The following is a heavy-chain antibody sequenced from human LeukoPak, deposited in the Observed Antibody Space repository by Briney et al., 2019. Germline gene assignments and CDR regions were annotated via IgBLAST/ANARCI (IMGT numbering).Heavy chain of an antibody. CDR2: INHSGST. CDR1: GGSFSGYY. CDR3: ARGCPAAGFNY. J-gene: IGHJ4*02. Sequence: PSETLSLTCAVYGGSFSGYYWSWIRQPPGKGLEWIGEINHSGSTNYKPSLKSRVAISVDTSKKQFSLKLSSVTAADTAVYYCARGCPAAGFNYWGQGTLVTVSS. D-gene: IGHD6-13*01. V-gene: IGHV4-34*01.